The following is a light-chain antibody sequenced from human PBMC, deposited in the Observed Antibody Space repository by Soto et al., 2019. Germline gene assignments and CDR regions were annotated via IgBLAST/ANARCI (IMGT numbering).Light chain of an antibody. CDR2: DVS. CDR3: ASYTTSSTVV. J-gene: IGLJ2*01. Sequence: QSALTQPASVSGSPGQSITISCSGTTSDIGGFNFVSWYQHHPGKAPKLMIYDVSNRPSGLSNRFSGSKSGNTASLIISGLQAEDEADYYCASYTTSSTVVFGGGTKVTVL. V-gene: IGLV2-14*03. CDR1: TSDIGGFNF.